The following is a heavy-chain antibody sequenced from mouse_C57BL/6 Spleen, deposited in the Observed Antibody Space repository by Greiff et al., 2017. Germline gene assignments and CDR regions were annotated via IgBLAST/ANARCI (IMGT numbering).Heavy chain of an antibody. V-gene: IGHV5-17*01. CDR1: GFTFSDYG. D-gene: IGHD4-1*01. J-gene: IGHJ4*01. CDR2: ISSGSSTI. Sequence: EVKVVESGGGLVKPGGSLKLSCAASGFTFSDYGMHWVRQAPEKGLEWVAYISSGSSTIYYADTVKGRFTISRDNAKNTLFLQMTSLRSEDTAMCYCARAQGGTRAMDYWGQGTSVTVSS. CDR3: ARAQGGTRAMDY.